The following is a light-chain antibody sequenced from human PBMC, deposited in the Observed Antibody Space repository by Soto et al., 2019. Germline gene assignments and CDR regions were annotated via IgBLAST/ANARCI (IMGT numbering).Light chain of an antibody. CDR3: QQYYSFPIT. Sequence: DIQMTQSPSTLSASVGDRVTITCRASQSISSWLAWYQQKPGKAPELLIYAASTLQSGVPSRFSGSGSGTDFTLTISCLQSEDFATYYCQQYYSFPITFGGGTKVDIK. J-gene: IGKJ4*01. CDR2: AAS. CDR1: QSISSW. V-gene: IGKV1-5*01.